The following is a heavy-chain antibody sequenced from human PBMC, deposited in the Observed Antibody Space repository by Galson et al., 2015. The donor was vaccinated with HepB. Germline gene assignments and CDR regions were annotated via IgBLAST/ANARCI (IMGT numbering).Heavy chain of an antibody. Sequence: RLSCAASGFTVSSNYMSWVRQAPGKGLEWVSVIYSGGRTYYADSVKGRFTISRDDSKNTLYLQMNSLRAEDTAVYYCASSPPGDSSGWWRRPPSYFDQWGQGTLVTVSS. CDR2: IYSGGRT. J-gene: IGHJ4*02. D-gene: IGHD6-19*01. CDR1: GFTVSSNY. CDR3: ASSPPGDSSGWWRRPPSYFDQ. V-gene: IGHV3-53*01.